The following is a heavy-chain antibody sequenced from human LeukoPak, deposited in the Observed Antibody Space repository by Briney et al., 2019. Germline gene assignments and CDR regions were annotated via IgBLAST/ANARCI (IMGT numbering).Heavy chain of an antibody. D-gene: IGHD2-15*01. CDR3: GRGGSSGVDY. CDR2: IRTDNGDT. Sequence: ASVKVSCKASGYTFTGYYMQWVRQAPGQRLDWMGWIRTDNGDTKYSQKFQGRVTLTRDTSASTVYVELNSLRSEDTAVYYCGRGGSSGVDYWGQGTLVTVSS. J-gene: IGHJ4*02. CDR1: GYTFTGYY. V-gene: IGHV1-3*04.